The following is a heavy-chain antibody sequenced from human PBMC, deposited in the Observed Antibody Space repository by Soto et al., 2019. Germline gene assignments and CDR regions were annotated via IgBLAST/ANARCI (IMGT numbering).Heavy chain of an antibody. J-gene: IGHJ4*02. Sequence: GGSLRLSCAASGFTFSSYSMNWVRQAPGKGLEWVSYISSSSSTIYYADSRKGRFTISRDNAKNSLYLQMNSLRAEDTAVYYCARESCSGGSCYQNGGYWGQGTLVTVSS. CDR2: ISSSSSTI. CDR1: GFTFSSYS. D-gene: IGHD2-15*01. V-gene: IGHV3-48*01. CDR3: ARESCSGGSCYQNGGY.